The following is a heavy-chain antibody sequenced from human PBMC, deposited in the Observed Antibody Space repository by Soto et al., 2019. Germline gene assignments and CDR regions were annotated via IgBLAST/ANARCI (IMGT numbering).Heavy chain of an antibody. CDR3: ARHGRGSRGQLDY. V-gene: IGHV4-59*08. Sequence: SETLSLTCVVSGGSLSSYYWSWIRQPPGKGLEWIGYIYYTGTTSYNPSLKSRVTMSVDTSRIQFSLNLYSVTAADTAVYYCARHGRGSRGQLDYWGLGTLVTVSS. CDR2: IYYTGTT. CDR1: GGSLSSYY. J-gene: IGHJ4*02. D-gene: IGHD1-26*01.